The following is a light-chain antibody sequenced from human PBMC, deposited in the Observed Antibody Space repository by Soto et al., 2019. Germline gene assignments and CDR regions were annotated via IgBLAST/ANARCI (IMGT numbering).Light chain of an antibody. V-gene: IGKV4-1*01. J-gene: IGKJ4*01. CDR3: QQYCCTPLT. CDR1: QSVFFSSYNKDS. Sequence: DIVMTQSPDSLAVSLGERATINCKSSQSVFFSSYNKDSLAWYQQKPGQPPKLLIYWTSTREAGVPDRFSGSGSGTDFTLAISSLQAEDVPVYYCQQYCCTPLTFGGGTKVEIK. CDR2: WTS.